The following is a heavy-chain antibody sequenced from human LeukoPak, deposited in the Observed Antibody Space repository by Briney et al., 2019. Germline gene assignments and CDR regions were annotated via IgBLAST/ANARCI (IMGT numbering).Heavy chain of an antibody. CDR2: INPSGGST. V-gene: IGHV1-46*01. D-gene: IGHD3-3*01. CDR1: GYTFTSYY. J-gene: IGHJ6*02. CDR3: ARGQPQYYDFWSGPATYYYYGMDV. Sequence: GASVKVSCKASGYTFTSYYMHWVRQAPGQGLEWMGIINPSGGSTSYAQKFQGRVTMTRDTSTSTVYMELSSLRSEDTAVYYCARGQPQYYDFWSGPATYYYYGMDVWGQGTTVTVSS.